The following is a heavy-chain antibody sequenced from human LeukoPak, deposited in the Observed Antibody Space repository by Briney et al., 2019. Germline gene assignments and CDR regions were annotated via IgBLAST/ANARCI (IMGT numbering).Heavy chain of an antibody. D-gene: IGHD2-8*02. Sequence: PSQTLSLTCTVSGVSISSGGYYSRWIRQHPGKGLEWIVYMYYSGSTYYNPSLKRRVTISVDTSKNQFSLKLSSVTAAHTAVYYCARVSGGVYAFDIWGQGTMVTVSS. V-gene: IGHV4-31*03. CDR3: ARVSGGVYAFDI. CDR1: GVSISSGGYY. CDR2: MYYSGST. J-gene: IGHJ3*02.